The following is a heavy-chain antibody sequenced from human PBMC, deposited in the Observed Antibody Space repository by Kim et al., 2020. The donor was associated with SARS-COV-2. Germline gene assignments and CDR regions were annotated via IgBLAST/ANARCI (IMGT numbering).Heavy chain of an antibody. CDR1: GFTFSSYG. Sequence: GGSLRLSCAASGFTFSSYGMHWVRQAPGKGLEWVAVIWYDGSNKYYADSVKGRFTISRDNSKNTLYLQMNSLRAEDTAVYYCARENSVAGPYDAFDIWGQGTMVTVSS. CDR2: IWYDGSNK. CDR3: ARENSVAGPYDAFDI. D-gene: IGHD6-19*01. V-gene: IGHV3-33*01. J-gene: IGHJ3*02.